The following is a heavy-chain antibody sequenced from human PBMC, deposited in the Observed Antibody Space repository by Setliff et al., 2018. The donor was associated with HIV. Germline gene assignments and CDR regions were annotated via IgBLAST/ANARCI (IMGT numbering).Heavy chain of an antibody. CDR1: GDSVNDRSYF. V-gene: IGHV4-39*01. Sequence: PSETLSLTCTVSGDSVNDRSYFWGWIRQPPGKGLEWIGTFYYNGDSHYNPSLKSRVTISVDTSKNHVSLRLNSVTAADTAVYYCARQGSWLDSWGQGTLVTVSS. D-gene: IGHD2-15*01. J-gene: IGHJ5*01. CDR2: FYYNGDS. CDR3: ARQGSWLDS.